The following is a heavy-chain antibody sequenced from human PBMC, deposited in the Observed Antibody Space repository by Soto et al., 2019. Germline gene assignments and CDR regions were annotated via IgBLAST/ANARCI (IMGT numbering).Heavy chain of an antibody. V-gene: IGHV4-61*01. CDR2: IYYSGST. D-gene: IGHD3-22*01. CDR1: GGSVSSGSYY. J-gene: IGHJ3*02. CDR3: ARDQHYSDSSGYYYRAFDI. Sequence: TSETLSLTCTVSGGSVSSGSYYWSWIRQPPGKGLEWIGYIYYSGSTNYNPSLKSRVTISVDTSKNQFSLKLSSVTAADTAVYYCARDQHYSDSSGYYYRAFDIWGQGTMVTVSS.